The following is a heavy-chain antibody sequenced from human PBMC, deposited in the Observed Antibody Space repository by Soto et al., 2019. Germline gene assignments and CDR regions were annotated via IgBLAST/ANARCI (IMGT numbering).Heavy chain of an antibody. D-gene: IGHD3-22*01. V-gene: IGHV4-39*01. J-gene: IGHJ4*02. Sequence: SETLSLTCTVSGGSISSSSYYWGWIRQPPGKGLEWIGSIYYSGSTYYNPSLKSRVTISVDTSKNQFSLKLSSVTAADTAVYYCATTQRGSDYYDSSGYPHFDYWGQGTLVTVSS. CDR1: GGSISSSSYY. CDR3: ATTQRGSDYYDSSGYPHFDY. CDR2: IYYSGST.